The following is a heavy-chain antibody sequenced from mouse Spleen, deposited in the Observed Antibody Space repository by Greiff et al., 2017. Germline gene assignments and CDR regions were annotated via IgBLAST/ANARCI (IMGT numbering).Heavy chain of an antibody. CDR1: GFTFSDYG. V-gene: IGHV5-17*01. J-gene: IGHJ2*01. CDR3: ASPYSYYSYDVGY. Sequence: EVQGVESGGGLVKPGGSLKLSCAASGFTFSDYGMHWVRQAPEKGLEWVAYISSGSSTIYYADTVKGRFTISRDNAKNTLFLQMTSLRSEDTAMYYCASPYSYYSYDVGYWGQGTTLTVCS. D-gene: IGHD2-12*01. CDR2: ISSGSSTI.